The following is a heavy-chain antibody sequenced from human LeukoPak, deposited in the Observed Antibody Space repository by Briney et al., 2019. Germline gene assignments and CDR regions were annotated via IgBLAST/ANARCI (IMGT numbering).Heavy chain of an antibody. Sequence: SETLSLTCAVYGGSFSGYYWSWIRQPPGKGLEWIGEINHSGSTNYNPSLKSRVTISVDTSKNQFSLKLRSVTAADTAVYYCARGLDYGDNYNWFDPWGQGTLVTVSS. D-gene: IGHD4-17*01. V-gene: IGHV4-34*01. J-gene: IGHJ5*02. CDR3: ARGLDYGDNYNWFDP. CDR2: INHSGST. CDR1: GGSFSGYY.